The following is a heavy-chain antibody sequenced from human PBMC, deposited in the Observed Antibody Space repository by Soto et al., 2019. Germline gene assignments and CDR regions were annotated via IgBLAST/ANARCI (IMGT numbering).Heavy chain of an antibody. V-gene: IGHV1-69*13. CDR3: AREMVVVVAATHDAFDI. Sequence: SVKVSCKASGGTFSSYSIRWVRQAPIQGLEWMGGIIPIFGTANYAQKFQGRVTITADESTSTAYMELSSLRSEDTAVYYCAREMVVVVAATHDAFDIWGQGTMVTVSS. CDR2: IIPIFGTA. CDR1: GGTFSSYS. D-gene: IGHD2-15*01. J-gene: IGHJ3*02.